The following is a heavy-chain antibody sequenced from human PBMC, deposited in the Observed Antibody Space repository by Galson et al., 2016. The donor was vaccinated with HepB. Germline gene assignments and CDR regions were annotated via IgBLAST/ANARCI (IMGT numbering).Heavy chain of an antibody. J-gene: IGHJ4*02. CDR1: GYTFSNYF. V-gene: IGHV1-18*04. CDR2: INGYNGNT. D-gene: IGHD1-14*01. CDR3: ARSLTPDYFDS. Sequence: SVKVSCKASGYTFSNYFVSWVRQAPGQGLEWMGCINGYNGNTNYAQNVQGRANMTTDPSTSTAYMELKRLRSDDTAVYFCARSLTPDYFDSWGQGTLVSVSS.